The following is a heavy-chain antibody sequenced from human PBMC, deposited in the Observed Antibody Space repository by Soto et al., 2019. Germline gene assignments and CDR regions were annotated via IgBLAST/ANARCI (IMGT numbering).Heavy chain of an antibody. V-gene: IGHV3-66*01. CDR2: IYAGGST. CDR3: ARDYGGDY. Sequence: PGGSLRLSCAASGFTVSSNYMSWVRQAPGKGLEWISVIYAGGSTYYADSVRGRFTISRDNSKNTLYLQMNSLRAEDTAVYYCARDYGGDYWGQGTLVTVSS. D-gene: IGHD4-17*01. CDR1: GFTVSSNY. J-gene: IGHJ4*02.